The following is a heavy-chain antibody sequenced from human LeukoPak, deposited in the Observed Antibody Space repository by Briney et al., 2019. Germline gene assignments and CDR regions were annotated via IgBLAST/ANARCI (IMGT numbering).Heavy chain of an antibody. J-gene: IGHJ6*02. D-gene: IGHD2-8*01. V-gene: IGHV3-30*18. CDR1: GLTFSSYD. CDR2: ISYDGSNK. Sequence: GRSLRLSCAASGLTFSSYDMHWVRQAPGKGLEWVAVISYDGSNKYYADSVKGRFTISRDNSKNTLSLQMHSLRAEDTAVYYCAKSARFCTNDVCYTNYYYGMDVWGQGTTVTVSS. CDR3: AKSARFCTNDVCYTNYYYGMDV.